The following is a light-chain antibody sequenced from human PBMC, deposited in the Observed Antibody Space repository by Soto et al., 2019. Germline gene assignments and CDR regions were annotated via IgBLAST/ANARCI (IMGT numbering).Light chain of an antibody. CDR2: LNSDGSH. CDR3: QTWGTGIHV. CDR1: SGHSTYA. V-gene: IGLV4-69*01. Sequence: QPVLTQSPSASASLGASVKLTCTLSSGHSTYAIAWHQQQPEKGPRYLMKLNSDGSHYKGDGIPDRFSGSSSGAERYLTISSLQSEDEADYYCQTWGTGIHVFGGGTKLTVL. J-gene: IGLJ2*01.